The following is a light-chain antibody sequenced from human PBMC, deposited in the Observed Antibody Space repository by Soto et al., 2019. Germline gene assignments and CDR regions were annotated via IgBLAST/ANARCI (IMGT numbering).Light chain of an antibody. CDR1: QSVSSN. J-gene: IGKJ1*01. Sequence: EIVMTQSPATLSVSPGERATLSCRASQSVSSNLAWYQQKPGQAPRLLIYAASTRATGIPDRFSGSGSGTEFTLTISSLHSEDFGVYYCQQYDNWWTFGQGTKVDIK. CDR2: AAS. V-gene: IGKV3D-15*01. CDR3: QQYDNWWT.